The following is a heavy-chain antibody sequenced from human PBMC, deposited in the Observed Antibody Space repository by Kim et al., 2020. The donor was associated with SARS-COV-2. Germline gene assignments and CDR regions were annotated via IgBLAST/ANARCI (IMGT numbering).Heavy chain of an antibody. J-gene: IGHJ4*02. CDR3: AREDFDY. V-gene: IGHV1-8*01. CDR2: NSGNT. D-gene: IGHD2-15*01. Sequence: NSGNTGYAQEFQGNVTMTRNPSISTAYMGLSSLRSEDTAVYYCAREDFDYWGQGTLVTVSS.